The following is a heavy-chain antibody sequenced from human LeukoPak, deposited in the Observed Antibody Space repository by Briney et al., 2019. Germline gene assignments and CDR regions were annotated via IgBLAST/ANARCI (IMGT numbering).Heavy chain of an antibody. CDR2: ISGSGAKT. V-gene: IGHV3-23*01. J-gene: IGHJ4*02. CDR3: AKDGGNYAFDS. CDR1: GFTFSSYG. D-gene: IGHD4-23*01. Sequence: GGSLRLSCAASGFTFSSYGMSWVRQAPGKGLEWVSAISGSGAKTYYADSVKGRFTISRDNSKNTLYLQMNSLRAEDTAVYYCAKDGGNYAFDSWGQGTLITVSP.